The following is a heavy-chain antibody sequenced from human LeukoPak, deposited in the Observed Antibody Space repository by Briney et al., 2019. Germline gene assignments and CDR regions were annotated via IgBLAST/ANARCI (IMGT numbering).Heavy chain of an antibody. V-gene: IGHV4-61*02. Sequence: SQTLALSYTVSDGSISSGSYYWSWIRRPAGKGLEWIGPIYTSGSTTYNPYLRSRVTISVDTSKNHFALKMMPFNAADAYGYAWARLLWSGELAWFDPWGQGTLVTVSS. CDR3: ARLLWSGELAWFDP. CDR1: DGSISSGSYY. CDR2: IYTSGST. D-gene: IGHD3-10*01. J-gene: IGHJ5*02.